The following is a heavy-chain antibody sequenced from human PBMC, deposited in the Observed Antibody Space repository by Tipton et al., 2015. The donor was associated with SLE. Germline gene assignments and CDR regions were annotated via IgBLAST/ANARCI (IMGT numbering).Heavy chain of an antibody. CDR1: GGSISTSY. CDR2: MNISRNT. CDR3: ARGPRDFWSGYFFDY. Sequence: TLSLTCTVSGGSISTSYWSWIRQPAGKGLEWIGYMNISRNTNSNPSLRSRVTISIDMSKNQFSLTLSSVTAADTAVYYCARGPRDFWSGYFFDYWGQGALVTVSS. V-gene: IGHV4-59*01. D-gene: IGHD3-3*01. J-gene: IGHJ4*02.